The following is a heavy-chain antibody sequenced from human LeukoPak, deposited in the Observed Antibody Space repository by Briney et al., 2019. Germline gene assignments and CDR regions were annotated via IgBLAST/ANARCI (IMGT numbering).Heavy chain of an antibody. V-gene: IGHV3-30-3*01. CDR1: GFTFSSYA. CDR3: QRAPRRGGSFDY. D-gene: IGHD3-16*01. Sequence: PGRSLRLSCAASGFTFSSYAMHWVRQAPGKGLEWVAVISYDGSNKYYAEFVKGRFTISRDNSKNTLYLQMNSLRTEDTAVYYCQRAPRRGGSFDYWGQGTLVTVSS. J-gene: IGHJ4*02. CDR2: ISYDGSNK.